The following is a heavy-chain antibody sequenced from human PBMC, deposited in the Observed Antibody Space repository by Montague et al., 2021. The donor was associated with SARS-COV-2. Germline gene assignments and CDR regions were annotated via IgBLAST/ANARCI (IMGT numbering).Heavy chain of an antibody. CDR1: GGSLTDYY. Sequence: SETLSLTCTVSGGSLTDYYWTWIRQPPGKGLEWIGHIHYSGSTNYNPSLKSRVTISVDTSKHQFSLELSSVTAADTAVYYCAREQDYGFCGCLDVWGQGTSVTVSS. CDR3: AREQDYGFCGCLDV. J-gene: IGHJ6*02. CDR2: IHYSGST. V-gene: IGHV4-59*12. D-gene: IGHD3-3*01.